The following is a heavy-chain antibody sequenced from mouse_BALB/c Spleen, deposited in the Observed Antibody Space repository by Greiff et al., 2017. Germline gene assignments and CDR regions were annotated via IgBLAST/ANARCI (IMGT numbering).Heavy chain of an antibody. CDR2: IYPGNSDT. D-gene: IGHD2-4*01. CDR3: TRYYDSWFAY. J-gene: IGHJ3*01. Sequence: VHVKQSGTVLARPGASVKMSCKASGYSFTSYWMHWVKQRPGQGLEWIGAIYPGNSDTSYNQKFKGKAKLTAVTSASTAYMELSSLTNEDSAVYYCTRYYDSWFAYWGQGTLVTVSA. V-gene: IGHV1-5*01. CDR1: GYSFTSYW.